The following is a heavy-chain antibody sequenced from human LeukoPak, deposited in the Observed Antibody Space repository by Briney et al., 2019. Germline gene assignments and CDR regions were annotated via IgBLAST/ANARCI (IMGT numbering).Heavy chain of an antibody. Sequence: GGSLRLSCVDSGLTVSTNYMSWVRQAQGKGLEWVSIIYNSGSIYYADSVRGRFTLSRDISKNTLYLQMSNLRVEDTAVYYCARERGSSWDDAFDIWGQGTMVTVSS. D-gene: IGHD6-13*01. CDR2: IYNSGSI. J-gene: IGHJ3*02. V-gene: IGHV3-66*01. CDR1: GLTVSTNY. CDR3: ARERGSSWDDAFDI.